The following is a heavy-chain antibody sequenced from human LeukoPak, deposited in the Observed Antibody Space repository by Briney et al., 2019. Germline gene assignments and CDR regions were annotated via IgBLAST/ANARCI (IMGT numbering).Heavy chain of an antibody. Sequence: SETLSLTCAVYGGSFSGYYWSWIRQPPGKGLEWIGYIYYSGSTNYNPSLKGRVTISVDTSKNQFSLKLSSVTAADTAVYYCARLIAAAGGDYFDYWGQGTLVTVSS. CDR1: GGSFSGYY. D-gene: IGHD6-13*01. CDR2: IYYSGST. V-gene: IGHV4-59*08. CDR3: ARLIAAAGGDYFDY. J-gene: IGHJ4*02.